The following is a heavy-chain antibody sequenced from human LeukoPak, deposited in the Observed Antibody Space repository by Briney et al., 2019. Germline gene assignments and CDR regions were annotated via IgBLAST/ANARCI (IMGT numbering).Heavy chain of an antibody. CDR1: GYTFTSYG. CDR3: ARVLPSSGWYSTYYYYYMDV. Sequence: ASVKVSCKASGYTFTSYGISWVRQAPGQGLEWMGWISAYNGNTNYAQKLQGRVTMTTDTSTSTAYMELRSLRSDDTAVYYCARVLPSSGWYSTYYYYYMDVWGKGTTVTISS. J-gene: IGHJ6*03. CDR2: ISAYNGNT. V-gene: IGHV1-18*01. D-gene: IGHD6-19*01.